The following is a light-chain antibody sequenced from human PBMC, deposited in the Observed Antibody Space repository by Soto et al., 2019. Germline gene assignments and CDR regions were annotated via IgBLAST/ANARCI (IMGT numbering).Light chain of an antibody. Sequence: EIVMTQSPATLSVSPGERATLSFSASQSVSSDLAWYQQKPGQAPRLLIYGASTRATGIPVRFSGSGSGTEFTLTISRLQSEDFALYFCQQYNNWPWTFGQGTKVDIK. CDR1: QSVSSD. CDR2: GAS. J-gene: IGKJ1*01. CDR3: QQYNNWPWT. V-gene: IGKV3-15*01.